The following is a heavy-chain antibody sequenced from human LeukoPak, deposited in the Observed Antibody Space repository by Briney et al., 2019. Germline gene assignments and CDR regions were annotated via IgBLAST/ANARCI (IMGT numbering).Heavy chain of an antibody. V-gene: IGHV3-53*05. Sequence: GSLKLFCSVSGFPVSSNYMSWVRQAPGKGLGWVPVIYSVGDTYYADSVKGRFTISRDNSKNTLYLQMNSLRAEDTAVYCCARDLSPLGLKGTAIRYCGQGTLVTVSS. D-gene: IGHD5-18*01. CDR3: ARDLSPLGLKGTAIRY. CDR2: IYSVGDT. CDR1: GFPVSSNY. J-gene: IGHJ4*02.